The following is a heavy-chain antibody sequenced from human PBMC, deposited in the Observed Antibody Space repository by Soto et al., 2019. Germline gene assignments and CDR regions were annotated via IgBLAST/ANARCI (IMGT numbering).Heavy chain of an antibody. J-gene: IGHJ3*02. D-gene: IGHD4-17*01. V-gene: IGHV1-2*02. CDR1: GYSFTDYY. CDR3: ARGPYGDNAFDI. Sequence: QVQVVQSGAEVKKPGALVKVSCKASGYSFTDYYMHWIRQAPGQGLEWMGWIAPHRDGTEFAQKFQGRITLTGDTSTSTAYMELKGLTSADTAVYFCARGPYGDNAFDIWGQGTVVTVSS. CDR2: IAPHRDGT.